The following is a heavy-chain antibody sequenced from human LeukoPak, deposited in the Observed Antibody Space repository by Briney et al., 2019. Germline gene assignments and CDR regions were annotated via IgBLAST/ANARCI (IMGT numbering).Heavy chain of an antibody. CDR1: GFTVSDAW. J-gene: IGHJ6*03. CDR3: AKGFPCSSTSCHYYYYYYMDV. D-gene: IGHD2-2*01. V-gene: IGHV3-11*04. CDR2: ISSSGSTI. Sequence: GGSLRLSCEVSGFTVSDAWMSWVRQAPGKGLEWVSYISSSGSTIYYADSVKGRFTISRDNAKNSLYLQMNSLRAEDTAVYYCAKGFPCSSTSCHYYYYYYMDVWGKGTTVTISS.